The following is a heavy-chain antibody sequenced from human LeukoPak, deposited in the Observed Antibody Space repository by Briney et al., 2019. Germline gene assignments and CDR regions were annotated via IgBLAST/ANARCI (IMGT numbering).Heavy chain of an antibody. V-gene: IGHV3-74*01. CDR3: TTDNFGARDS. CDR2: INEDGSST. J-gene: IGHJ4*02. CDR1: GYTFSRYW. D-gene: IGHD4-17*01. Sequence: GGSLRLSCAASGYTFSRYWMHWVLQGPGKGLVWVSRINEDGSSTSYAESVRGRFTISRDNAKNTLYLQMNSLRAEDAAVYYCTTDNFGARDSWGQGTLVTVSS.